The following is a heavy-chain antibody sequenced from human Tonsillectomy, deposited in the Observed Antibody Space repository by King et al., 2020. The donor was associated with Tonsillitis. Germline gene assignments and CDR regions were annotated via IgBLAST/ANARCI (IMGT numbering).Heavy chain of an antibody. CDR2: IKQDGSEK. CDR1: GFTFNSYW. V-gene: IGHV3-7*01. J-gene: IGHJ2*01. D-gene: IGHD2-21*01. CDR3: ARDRLGVIPAYFDL. Sequence: VQLVESGGGLVQPGGSLRLSCAASGFTFNSYWMSWVRQAPGKGLEWVANIKQDGSEKYYVDSVKGRFTISRDNAKNSLYLQMNSLRAEDTAMYYCARDRLGVIPAYFDLWGRGTLITVSS.